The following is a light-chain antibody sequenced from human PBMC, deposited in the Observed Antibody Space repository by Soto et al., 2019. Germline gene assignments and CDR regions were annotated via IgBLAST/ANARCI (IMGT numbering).Light chain of an antibody. CDR1: QSVSSN. CDR3: QQYGTLPLT. CDR2: GAS. J-gene: IGKJ4*01. V-gene: IGKV3D-15*01. Sequence: EIVMTQSPATLSVSPGERATLSCRASQSVSSNVAWHQQKPGQAPRLLIYGASTRATGIPDRFSGSGSGTDFTLTVSRLEPEDFAVYYCQQYGTLPLTFGGGTKVEIK.